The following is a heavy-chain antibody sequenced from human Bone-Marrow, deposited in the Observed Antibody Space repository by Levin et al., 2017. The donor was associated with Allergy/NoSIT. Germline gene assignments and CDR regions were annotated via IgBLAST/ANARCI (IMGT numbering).Heavy chain of an antibody. CDR3: AKFGVDTAMVTYYYMDV. D-gene: IGHD5-18*01. J-gene: IGHJ6*03. CDR2: IWYDGSNK. CDR1: GFTFSSYG. Sequence: QSGGSLRLSCAASGFTFSSYGMHWVRQAPGKGLEWVAVIWYDGSNKYYADSVKGRFTISRDNSKNTLYLQMNSLRAEDTAVYYCAKFGVDTAMVTYYYMDVWGKGTTVTVSS. V-gene: IGHV3-33*06.